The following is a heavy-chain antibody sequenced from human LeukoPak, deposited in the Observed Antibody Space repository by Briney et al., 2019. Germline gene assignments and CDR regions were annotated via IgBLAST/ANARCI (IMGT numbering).Heavy chain of an antibody. CDR2: ISGSGGST. CDR1: GFTFSSYA. Sequence: GGSLRLSCAASGFTFSSYAMSWVRQAPGEGLEWVSAISGSGGSTYYANSVKGRFTISRDNSKNTLYLQMNSLRAEDTAVYYCANRYGGNYRDYWGHGTLVTVSS. J-gene: IGHJ4*01. V-gene: IGHV3-23*01. CDR3: ANRYGGNYRDY. D-gene: IGHD4-23*01.